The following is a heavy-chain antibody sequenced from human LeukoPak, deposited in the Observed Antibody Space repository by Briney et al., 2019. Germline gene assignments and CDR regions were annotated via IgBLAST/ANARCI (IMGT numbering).Heavy chain of an antibody. J-gene: IGHJ3*01. D-gene: IGHD2-2*03. CDR1: GFTFSSYS. CDR2: ISSSSSYI. Sequence: PWGSLRLSCAASGFTFSSYSMNWVRQAPGKGLEWVSSISSSSSYIYYADSVKGRFTISRDNAKNSLYLQMNSLKTEDTAVYYCISWISRDGLKAWGQGTMVTVSS. CDR3: ISWISRDGLKA. V-gene: IGHV3-21*03.